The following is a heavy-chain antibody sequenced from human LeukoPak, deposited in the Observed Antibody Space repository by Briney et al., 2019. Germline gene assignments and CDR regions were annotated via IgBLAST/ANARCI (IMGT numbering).Heavy chain of an antibody. Sequence: GGSLRLSCAASGFTFNNYAMSWVRQAPGKGLEWVSAISGSGGSTYYADPLKGRFTVSRDNSKDTLYLQMNSLRAEDTALYYCAKDGIGGIYYDSSGYFDNWGQGTLVTVSS. CDR2: ISGSGGST. D-gene: IGHD3-22*01. V-gene: IGHV3-23*01. CDR1: GFTFNNYA. J-gene: IGHJ4*02. CDR3: AKDGIGGIYYDSSGYFDN.